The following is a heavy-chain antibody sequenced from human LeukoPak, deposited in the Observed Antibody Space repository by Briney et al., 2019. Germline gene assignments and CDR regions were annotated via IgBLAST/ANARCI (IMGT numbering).Heavy chain of an antibody. D-gene: IGHD3-22*01. CDR3: AREPTSYYYDSYGYYTRDYFDY. Sequence: ASVTVSCKASGYAFTSYGISWVRQAPGQGGEWMGWISAYNGNTNYAQKLQGRVTMTTDTSTRTAYVELRSLRSDDTAVYYCAREPTSYYYDSYGYYTRDYFDYWGQGTLVTVSS. CDR1: GYAFTSYG. J-gene: IGHJ4*02. V-gene: IGHV1-18*01. CDR2: ISAYNGNT.